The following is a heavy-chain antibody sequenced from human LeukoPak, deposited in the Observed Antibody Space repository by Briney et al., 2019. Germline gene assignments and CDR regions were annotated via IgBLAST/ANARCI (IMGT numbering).Heavy chain of an antibody. J-gene: IGHJ4*02. CDR3: VKDRYYYDSSGYYLDY. Sequence: GGSLRLSCAASGFTFRSSGMHWVRQAPGKGLEYVSAISSNGGSTYYADSVKGRFTISRDNSKNTLYLQMSSLRAEDTAVYYCVKDRYYYDSSGYYLDYWGQGTLVTVSS. CDR1: GFTFRSSG. CDR2: ISSNGGST. D-gene: IGHD3-22*01. V-gene: IGHV3-64D*06.